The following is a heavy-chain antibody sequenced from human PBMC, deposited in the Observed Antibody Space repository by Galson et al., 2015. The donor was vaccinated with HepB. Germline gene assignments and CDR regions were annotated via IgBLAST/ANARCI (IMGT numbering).Heavy chain of an antibody. CDR1: GFTFSDYY. D-gene: IGHD5-12*01. CDR2: ISSSSSYT. Sequence: SLRLSCAASGFTFSDYYMSWIRQAPGKGLEWVSYISSSSSYTNYADSVKGRFTISRDNAKNSLYLQMNSLRAEDTAVYYCARWLNSGYDIYYFDYWGQGTLVTVSS. J-gene: IGHJ4*02. V-gene: IGHV3-11*06. CDR3: ARWLNSGYDIYYFDY.